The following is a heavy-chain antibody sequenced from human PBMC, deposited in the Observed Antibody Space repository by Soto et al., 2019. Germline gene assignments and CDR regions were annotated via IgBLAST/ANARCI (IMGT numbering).Heavy chain of an antibody. CDR3: ARDEGSSWYKGSFDI. V-gene: IGHV4-59*01. J-gene: IGHJ3*02. D-gene: IGHD6-13*01. Sequence: RSLTCTVSGGSISSYYWSWIRQPPGRGLEWSGYIYYSGSTSPNPPLMSRVTIAVDTSKNQFSLKLSSVTAADTAVYYCARDEGSSWYKGSFDIWGQGTMVTVSS. CDR2: IYYSGST. CDR1: GGSISSYY.